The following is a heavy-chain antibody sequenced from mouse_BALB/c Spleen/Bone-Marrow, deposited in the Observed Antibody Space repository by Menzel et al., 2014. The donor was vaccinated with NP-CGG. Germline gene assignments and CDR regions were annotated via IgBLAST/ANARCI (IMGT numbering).Heavy chain of an antibody. CDR3: ARGLRAY. V-gene: IGHV1-80*01. J-gene: IGHJ3*01. CDR1: GYAFSTYW. Sequence: QVQLQQSGAELVRPGSSVKISCKASGYAFSTYWMNWVKQRPGQGLEWIGQIYPGDGDTNYNGKFKGKALTADKSSSTAYMQLSSLTSEDSAIYFCARGLRAYWGQGTLVTVSA. CDR2: IYPGDGDT.